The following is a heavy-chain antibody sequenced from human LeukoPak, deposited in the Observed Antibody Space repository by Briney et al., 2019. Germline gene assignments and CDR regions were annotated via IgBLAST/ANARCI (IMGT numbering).Heavy chain of an antibody. Sequence: GGSLRLSCAASGFTFNNYAMSWVRQTPAQGLEWVSVISGSGGTTYHADSVKGRFSISRDNSKKTLYLQMNNLRAEDTAVYFCAKIDFDYWGQGTLVTVSS. D-gene: IGHD3-22*01. J-gene: IGHJ4*02. V-gene: IGHV3-23*01. CDR3: AKIDFDY. CDR1: GFTFNNYA. CDR2: ISGSGGTT.